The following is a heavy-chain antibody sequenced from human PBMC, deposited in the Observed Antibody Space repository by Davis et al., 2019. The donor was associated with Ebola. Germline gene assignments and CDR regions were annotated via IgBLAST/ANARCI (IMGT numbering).Heavy chain of an antibody. J-gene: IGHJ3*02. CDR2: ISSDGSTT. CDR3: ARDGPLQI. CDR1: GFTFSSYW. V-gene: IGHV3-74*01. Sequence: PSETLSLTCAVSGFTFSSYWMHWVRQAPGKGLVWVSRISSDGSTTNYADSVKGRFTISRDNAKNTLYLQMNSLRAEDTAVYYCARDGPLQIWGQGTMVTVSS.